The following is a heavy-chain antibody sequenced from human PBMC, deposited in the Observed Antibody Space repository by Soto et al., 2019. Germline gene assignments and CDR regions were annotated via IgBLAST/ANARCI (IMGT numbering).Heavy chain of an antibody. CDR2: IYPGDSDT. D-gene: IGHD3-22*01. CDR1: GYSFTSYW. CDR3: VSTHGYYYDSSGYYHDAFDI. V-gene: IGHV5-51*01. Sequence: PGESLKISCKGSGYSFTSYWIGWVRQMPGKGLEWMGIIYPGDSDTRYSPSFQGQVTISADKSISTAYLQWSSLKASDTAMYYCVSTHGYYYDSSGYYHDAFDIWGQGTMVTVSS. J-gene: IGHJ3*02.